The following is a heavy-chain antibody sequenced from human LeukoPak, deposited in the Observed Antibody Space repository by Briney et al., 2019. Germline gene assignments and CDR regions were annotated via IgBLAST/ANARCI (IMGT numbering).Heavy chain of an antibody. Sequence: GGSLRLSCAASGFTFSSYAMHWVRQAPGKGLEYVSAISSNGGSTYYANPVKGRFTISRDNSKNTLYLQMGSLRAEDMAVYYCARADYYDILTGPDYWGQGTLVTVSS. V-gene: IGHV3-64*01. CDR2: ISSNGGST. CDR1: GFTFSSYA. J-gene: IGHJ4*02. CDR3: ARADYYDILTGPDY. D-gene: IGHD3-9*01.